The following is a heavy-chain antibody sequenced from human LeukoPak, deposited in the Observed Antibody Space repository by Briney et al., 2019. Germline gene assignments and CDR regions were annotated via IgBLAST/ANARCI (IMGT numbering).Heavy chain of an antibody. CDR1: GSTFSSYG. D-gene: IGHD3-22*01. Sequence: GGSLRLSCAASGSTFSSYGMHWVRQAPGKGLEWVAVIWYDGSNKYYADSVKGRFTISRDNSKNTLYLQMNSLRAEDTAVYYCAEDRRNYYDSSGYLFSDAFDIWGQGTVVTVSS. V-gene: IGHV3-33*06. J-gene: IGHJ3*02. CDR2: IWYDGSNK. CDR3: AEDRRNYYDSSGYLFSDAFDI.